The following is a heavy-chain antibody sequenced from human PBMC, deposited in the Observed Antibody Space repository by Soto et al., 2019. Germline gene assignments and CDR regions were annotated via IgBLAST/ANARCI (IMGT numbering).Heavy chain of an antibody. CDR1: GGTFSNYA. CDR3: AKDGGREGYFGNWFDP. Sequence: GASVKVSCKASGGTFSNYAITWVRQAPGQGLEWLGRIIPIFGTTDYAQKFQGRVTITADESTTTACMELSSLRSDDTAVYYCAKDGGREGYFGNWFDPWGQGTLVTSPQ. D-gene: IGHD2-15*01. CDR2: IIPIFGTT. V-gene: IGHV1-69*13. J-gene: IGHJ5*02.